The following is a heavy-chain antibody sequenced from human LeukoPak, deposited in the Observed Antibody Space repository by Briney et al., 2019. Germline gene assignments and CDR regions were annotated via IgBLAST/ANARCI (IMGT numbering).Heavy chain of an antibody. V-gene: IGHV3-23*01. CDR2: ISGSGGST. J-gene: IGHJ6*03. D-gene: IGHD5-18*01. Sequence: GGSLRLSCAASGFTFSNYAMNWVRQAPGKGLEWVSSISGSGGSTYYADSVKGRFTISRDNSKNTLYLQMNSLRAEDTAVYYCAKVGSYGNPNYYYYYMDVWGKGTTVTVSS. CDR3: AKVGSYGNPNYYYYYMDV. CDR1: GFTFSNYA.